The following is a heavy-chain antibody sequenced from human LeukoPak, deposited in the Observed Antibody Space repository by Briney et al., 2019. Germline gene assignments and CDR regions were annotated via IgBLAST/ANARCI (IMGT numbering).Heavy chain of an antibody. V-gene: IGHV3-15*01. CDR2: IKNKTNGGTT. D-gene: IGHD2-2*01. CDR3: ARGFCTSTGCYQGPFDF. Sequence: GGSLRLSCAASGFTFSSYGMHWVRQAPGKGLEWVGHIKNKTNGGTTDYAAPVKGRFSISRDDSKKTLYLQMNRLRTEDTAVYYCARGFCTSTGCYQGPFDFWGQGVLVTVSS. J-gene: IGHJ4*02. CDR1: GFTFSSYG.